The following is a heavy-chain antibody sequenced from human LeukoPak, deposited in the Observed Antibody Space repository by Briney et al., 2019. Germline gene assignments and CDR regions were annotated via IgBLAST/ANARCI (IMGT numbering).Heavy chain of an antibody. V-gene: IGHV3-13*01. CDR3: ARGGASPYSYYMDV. Sequence: GGSLRLSCAASGFYSSNYDIHWVRQAAGKGLEWVSVVGASGDIFFASSVKGRFTVSREHAKNSLYLRMNSLRAGDTAVYYCARGGASPYSYYMDVWGKGTSVTISS. CDR2: VGASGDI. J-gene: IGHJ6*03. CDR1: GFYSSNYD. D-gene: IGHD2-15*01.